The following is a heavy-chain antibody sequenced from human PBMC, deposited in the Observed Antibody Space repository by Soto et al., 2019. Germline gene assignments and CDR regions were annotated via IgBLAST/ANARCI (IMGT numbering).Heavy chain of an antibody. CDR2: INPSGGST. CDR3: ARDRITMIVARNPRGPSDY. CDR1: GYTFTSYY. V-gene: IGHV1-46*01. J-gene: IGHJ4*02. Sequence: QVQLVQSGAEVKKPGASVKVSCKASGYTFTSYYMHWVRQAPGQGLEWMGIINPSGGSTSYAQKFQGRVTMTRDTSTSTVYMELSSLRSEDTAVYYCARDRITMIVARNPRGPSDYWGQGTLVTVSS. D-gene: IGHD3-22*01.